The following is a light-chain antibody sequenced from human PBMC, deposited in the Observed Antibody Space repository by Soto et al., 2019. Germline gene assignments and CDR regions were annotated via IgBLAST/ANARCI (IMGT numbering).Light chain of an antibody. J-gene: IGKJ2*01. CDR2: DAS. CDR1: QSINNW. Sequence: DIQMTQSPSTLSASVGDRVTITCRASQSINNWLAWYQQKPGKAPKLLIYDASSLKSGVPSRFSGSGSWTDFTLTINNLQPDDFATYYCQKYNSFLYTFGQGTKLEIK. CDR3: QKYNSFLYT. V-gene: IGKV1-5*01.